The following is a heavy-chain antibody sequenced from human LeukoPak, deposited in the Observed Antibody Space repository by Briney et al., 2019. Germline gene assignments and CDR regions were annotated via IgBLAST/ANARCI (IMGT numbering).Heavy chain of an antibody. J-gene: IGHJ6*03. CDR1: GFTFSSYG. CDR2: ISGSGGST. D-gene: IGHD6-13*01. V-gene: IGHV3-23*01. CDR3: AKDSGYSSSRLDYYYYMDV. Sequence: GGSLRLSCAASGFTFSSYGMSWVRQAPGKGLEWVSAISGSGGSTYYADSVKGRFTISRDNSKNTLYLQMNSLRAEDTAVYYCAKDSGYSSSRLDYYYYMDVWGKGTTVTISS.